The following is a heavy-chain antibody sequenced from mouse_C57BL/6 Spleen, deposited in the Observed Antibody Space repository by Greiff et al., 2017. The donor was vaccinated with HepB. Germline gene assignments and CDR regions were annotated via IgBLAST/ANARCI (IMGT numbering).Heavy chain of an antibody. Sequence: EVMLVESEGGLVQPGSSMKLSCTASGFTFSDYYMAWVRQVPEKGLEWVANINYDGSSTYYLDSLKSRFIISRDNAKNILYLQMSSLKSEDTATYYCARDGLYYFDYWGQGTTLTVSS. CDR3: ARDGLYYFDY. CDR2: INYDGSST. J-gene: IGHJ2*01. CDR1: GFTFSDYY. V-gene: IGHV5-16*01. D-gene: IGHD3-1*01.